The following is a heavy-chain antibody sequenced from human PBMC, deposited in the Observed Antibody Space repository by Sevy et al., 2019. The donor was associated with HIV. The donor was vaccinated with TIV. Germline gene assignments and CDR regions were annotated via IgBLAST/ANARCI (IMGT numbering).Heavy chain of an antibody. CDR2: IKTDGSNR. CDR3: AREGDIVLVPTAVDAFDF. CDR1: GFTFSNYW. D-gene: IGHD2-2*01. Sequence: GESLKISCAASGFTFSNYWMHWVRQAPGKGLVWVSRIKTDGSNRDSADSVKGRFFISRDNAKNLLYLQMNSLRAEDTAVYYCAREGDIVLVPTAVDAFDFWGQGTMVTVSS. V-gene: IGHV3-74*01. J-gene: IGHJ3*01.